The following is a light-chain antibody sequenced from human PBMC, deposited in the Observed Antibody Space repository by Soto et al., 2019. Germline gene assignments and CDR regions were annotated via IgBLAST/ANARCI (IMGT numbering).Light chain of an antibody. CDR2: AAS. V-gene: IGKV1-9*01. J-gene: IGKJ5*01. CDR3: QQLNSYPIT. CDR1: QGLSSD. Sequence: DIQLTQSPSFLSASVGDRVTITCRASQGLSSDLAWYQQNPGKAPKLLIYAASPLQSGVPSRFSGSGSGTEFTLTIISLQPEDFATYYCQQLNSYPITFGQGTRLEIK.